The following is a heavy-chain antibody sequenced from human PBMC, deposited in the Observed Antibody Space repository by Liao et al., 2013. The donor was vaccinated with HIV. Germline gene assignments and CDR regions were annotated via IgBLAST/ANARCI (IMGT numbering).Heavy chain of an antibody. J-gene: IGHJ2*01. CDR2: IYHSGST. Sequence: QLQLQESGPGLVKPSQTLSLTCTVSGGSISSGSYYWSWIRQPAGKGLEWIGYIYHSGSTYYNPSLKSRVTISVDRSKNQFSLKLSSVTAADTAVYYCARSRDGYRNWYFDLWGRGTLVTVSS. CDR1: GGSISSGSYY. V-gene: IGHV4-30-2*01. D-gene: IGHD5-24*01. CDR3: ARSRDGYRNWYFDL.